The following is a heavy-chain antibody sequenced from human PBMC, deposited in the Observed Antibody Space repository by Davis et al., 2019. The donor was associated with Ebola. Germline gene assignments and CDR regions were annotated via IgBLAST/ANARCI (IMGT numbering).Heavy chain of an antibody. D-gene: IGHD1-26*01. J-gene: IGHJ4*02. CDR1: GFTFSSYG. Sequence: SLKISCAASGFTFSSYGMHWVRQAPGKGLEWVAVISYDGSNKYYADSVKGRFTISRDNSKNTLYLQMNSLRAEDTAVYYCARSEGGATKFPDYWGQGTLVTVSS. CDR2: ISYDGSNK. CDR3: ARSEGGATKFPDY. V-gene: IGHV3-30*03.